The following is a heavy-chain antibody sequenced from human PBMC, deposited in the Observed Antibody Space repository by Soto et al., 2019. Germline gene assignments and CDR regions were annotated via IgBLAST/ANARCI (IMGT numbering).Heavy chain of an antibody. J-gene: IGHJ4*02. CDR2: ISGSGGST. D-gene: IGHD6-13*01. V-gene: IGHV3-23*01. Sequence: EVQLLESGGGLVQPGGSLRLSCAASGFTFSSYAMSWVRQAPGKGLEWVSAISGSGGSTYYADSVKGRFTISRDNSKNTLDLQMNSLRAEDAAVYYXAXSSTPFDYWGQGTLVTVSS. CDR3: AXSSTPFDY. CDR1: GFTFSSYA.